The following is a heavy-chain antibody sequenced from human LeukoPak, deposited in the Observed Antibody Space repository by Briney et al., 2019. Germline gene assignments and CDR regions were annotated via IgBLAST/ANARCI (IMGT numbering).Heavy chain of an antibody. CDR1: GFTFSSYA. CDR3: AKDRVEYSSSSGWFDP. V-gene: IGHV3-23*01. CDR2: ISGSGGST. J-gene: IGHJ5*02. Sequence: PGGSLRLSCAASGFTFSSYAMSWVRQAPGKGLVWVSAISGSGGSTYYADSVKGRFTISRDNSKNTLYLQMNSLRAEDTAVYYCAKDRVEYSSSSGWFDPWGQGTLVTVSS. D-gene: IGHD6-6*01.